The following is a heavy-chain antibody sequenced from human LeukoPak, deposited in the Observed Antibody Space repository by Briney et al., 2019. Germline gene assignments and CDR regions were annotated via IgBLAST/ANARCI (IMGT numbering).Heavy chain of an antibody. CDR1: GYTFSNYW. Sequence: GESLKISCKGSGYTFSNYWIGWWRQMPGKGLEWMGIIYPGDSDTRYSPSFQGQVTISADKSISTAYLQWSSLKASDSAIYYCARRGVSAEWCDPWGQGTLVTVSS. V-gene: IGHV5-51*01. D-gene: IGHD2-8*01. J-gene: IGHJ5*02. CDR2: IYPGDSDT. CDR3: ARRGVSAEWCDP.